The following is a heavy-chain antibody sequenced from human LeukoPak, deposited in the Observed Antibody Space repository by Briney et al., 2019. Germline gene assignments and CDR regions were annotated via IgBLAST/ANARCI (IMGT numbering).Heavy chain of an antibody. V-gene: IGHV3-23*01. J-gene: IGHJ4*02. D-gene: IGHD1-26*01. CDR3: ARAQGALDY. CDR2: ICGGGSN. CDR1: GCTITTYA. Sequence: GGSLRLSCTASGCTITTYAVNWVRQPAGKGLEWISGICGGGSNYYTASVKGRFIISIDNSQNLFHLQMNTVTVEDTAVYYCARAQGALDYWGQGTLVTVSS.